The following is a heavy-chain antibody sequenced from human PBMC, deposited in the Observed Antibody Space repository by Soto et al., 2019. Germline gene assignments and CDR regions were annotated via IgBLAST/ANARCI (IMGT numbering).Heavy chain of an antibody. J-gene: IGHJ4*02. Sequence: SQTLSHTCAISGDSVSGNSVALNFIIQYPSRGLEWLGSTYYRSKWYNDYAVSVKSRITINPDTSKNQFSLQLNSVAPEDTAVYYCARDGQLGGFDYWGQGTLVTVSS. D-gene: IGHD6-6*01. CDR1: GDSVSGNSVA. CDR3: ARDGQLGGFDY. CDR2: TYYRSKWYN. V-gene: IGHV6-1*01.